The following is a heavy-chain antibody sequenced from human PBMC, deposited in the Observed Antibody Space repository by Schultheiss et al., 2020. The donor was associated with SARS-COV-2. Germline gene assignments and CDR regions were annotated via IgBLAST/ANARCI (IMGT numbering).Heavy chain of an antibody. D-gene: IGHD3-10*01. Sequence: GGSLRLSCAASGFTFSSYGMHWVRQAPGKGLEWVSGISGGGDNTYYADSVKGRFTISRDNSKNTLYLQMNSLRAEDTAVYYCARGPRLWFRELYVDYWGQGTLVTVSS. J-gene: IGHJ4*02. CDR3: ARGPRLWFRELYVDY. CDR1: GFTFSSYG. V-gene: IGHV3-NL1*01. CDR2: ISGGGDNT.